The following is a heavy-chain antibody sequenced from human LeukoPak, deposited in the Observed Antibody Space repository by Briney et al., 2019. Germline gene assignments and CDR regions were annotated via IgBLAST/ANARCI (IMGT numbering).Heavy chain of an antibody. V-gene: IGHV1-69*13. J-gene: IGHJ4*02. Sequence: ASVKVSCKSSGGTFSSYAISWVRQAPGQGLEWMGGIIPIFGTANYAQKFQGRVTITADESTSTAYMELSSLRSEDTAVYYCARDLAPLAAAGSPYFDYWGQGTLVTVSS. CDR3: ARDLAPLAAAGSPYFDY. D-gene: IGHD6-13*01. CDR1: GGTFSSYA. CDR2: IIPIFGTA.